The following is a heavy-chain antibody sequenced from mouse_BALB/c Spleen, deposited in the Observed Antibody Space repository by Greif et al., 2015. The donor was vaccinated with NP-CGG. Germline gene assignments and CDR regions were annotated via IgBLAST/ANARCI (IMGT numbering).Heavy chain of an antibody. Sequence: EVKVVDSGGGLVQPGGSRKLSCAASGFTFSSFGMHWVRQAPEKGLEWVAYISSGSSTIYYADTVKGRFTISRDKPKNTLFLQMTSLRSEDTAMYYCARWGITYAMDYWGQGTSVTVSS. V-gene: IGHV5-17*02. CDR3: ARWGITYAMDY. J-gene: IGHJ4*01. CDR2: ISSGSSTI. D-gene: IGHD2-4*01. CDR1: GFTFSSFG.